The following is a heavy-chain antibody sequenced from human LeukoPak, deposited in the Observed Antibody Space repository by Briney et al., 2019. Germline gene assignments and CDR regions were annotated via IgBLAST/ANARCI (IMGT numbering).Heavy chain of an antibody. CDR3: AKSHSPYDSSGLLTSINPKFDY. D-gene: IGHD3-22*01. J-gene: IGHJ4*02. V-gene: IGHV3-48*03. CDR1: KFTFSSFE. Sequence: GGSLRLSCAASKFTFSSFEMNWVRQAPGKGLEWVSYISSSGSTVYYADSVKGRFTISRDNAKNSLYLQMNSLRAEDTAVYYCAKSHSPYDSSGLLTSINPKFDYWGQGTLVTVSS. CDR2: ISSSGSTV.